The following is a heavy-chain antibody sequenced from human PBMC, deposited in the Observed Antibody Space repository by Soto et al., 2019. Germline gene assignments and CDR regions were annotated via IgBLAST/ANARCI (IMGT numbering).Heavy chain of an antibody. CDR3: AKNRGSGSDTNCNFDV. J-gene: IGHJ2*01. CDR2: IHGGGAYT. CDR1: GFTFSNYA. D-gene: IGHD1-26*01. Sequence: EVQVLESGGGLVQPGGSLRLSCAASGFTFSNYAMSWVRQAPGKGLEWVSTIHGGGAYTHYTDSVKGRFTISRDNSRNTLFLQMNSLRAEDTAVYYCAKNRGSGSDTNCNFDVWGRGTLVTVSS. V-gene: IGHV3-23*01.